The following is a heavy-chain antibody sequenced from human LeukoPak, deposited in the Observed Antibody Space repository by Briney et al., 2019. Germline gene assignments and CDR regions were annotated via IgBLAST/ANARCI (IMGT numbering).Heavy chain of an antibody. Sequence: GGSLRLSCAASGFTFSRYAMSWVRQAPGKGLERVSRISGSGSSTDYADSVKGRFTISRDNSKNTLYLQMNSLRAVDTAVYYCAKSADCYDTSGLDYWGQGTLVTVSS. V-gene: IGHV3-23*01. CDR3: AKSADCYDTSGLDY. CDR2: ISGSGSST. D-gene: IGHD3-22*01. CDR1: GFTFSRYA. J-gene: IGHJ4*02.